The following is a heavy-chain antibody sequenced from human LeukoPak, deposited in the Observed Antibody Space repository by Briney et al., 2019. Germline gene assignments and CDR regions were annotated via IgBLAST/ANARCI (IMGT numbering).Heavy chain of an antibody. CDR2: IYYSGST. CDR3: ARDIYSSSWTAPYP. J-gene: IGHJ5*02. CDR1: GGSVSSGNYY. D-gene: IGHD6-13*01. V-gene: IGHV4-61*01. Sequence: SETLSLTCTVSGGSVSSGNYYWSWIRQPPGKGLEWIGYIYYSGSTNYNPSLKSRVTISVDTSKNQFPLKLTSVTAADTAVYYCARDIYSSSWTAPYPWGQGTLVTVSS.